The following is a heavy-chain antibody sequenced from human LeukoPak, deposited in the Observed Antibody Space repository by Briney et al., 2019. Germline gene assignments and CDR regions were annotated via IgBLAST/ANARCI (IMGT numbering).Heavy chain of an antibody. CDR2: INPSDTST. CDR1: GYTFTSYY. CDR3: AVLGYCSGGSCFGEGTVFDP. V-gene: IGHV1-46*01. J-gene: IGHJ5*02. D-gene: IGHD2-15*01. Sequence: GASVKVSCKASGYTFTSYYMHWVRQAPGQGLEWMGIINPSDTSTTYAQKFQGRVTLTRDTSTSTVYMELSSLRSEDTAVYYCAVLGYCSGGSCFGEGTVFDPWGQGTLVTVSS.